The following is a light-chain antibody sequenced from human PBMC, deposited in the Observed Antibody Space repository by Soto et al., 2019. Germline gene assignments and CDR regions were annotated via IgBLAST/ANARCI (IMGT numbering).Light chain of an antibody. CDR3: SSYTSSSTRV. CDR1: SSDVGGYKY. CDR2: DIR. J-gene: IGLJ1*01. Sequence: QSALTQPASVSGSPGQSITISCTGTSSDVGGYKYVSWYQQHPGKAPKLMIYDIRNRPSGVSNRFSGSKSGNTASLTISGLQAEDEADYYCSSYTSSSTRVSGTGTKVTVL. V-gene: IGLV2-14*03.